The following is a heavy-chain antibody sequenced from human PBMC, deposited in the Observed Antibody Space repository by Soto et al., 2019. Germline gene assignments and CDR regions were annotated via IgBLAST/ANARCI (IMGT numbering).Heavy chain of an antibody. CDR2: IYYSGST. CDR3: ARHNYGSGSTYFDY. V-gene: IGHV4-59*08. J-gene: IGHJ4*02. CDR1: GGSIRRHY. D-gene: IGHD3-10*01. Sequence: SEKLSLSCNVSGGSIRRHYWGWISPPPGKGLEWIGYIYYSGSTNYNPSLKSRVTISVDTSKNQFSLKLNSMTAADTAVYYCARHNYGSGSTYFDYWGQGTLVTVS.